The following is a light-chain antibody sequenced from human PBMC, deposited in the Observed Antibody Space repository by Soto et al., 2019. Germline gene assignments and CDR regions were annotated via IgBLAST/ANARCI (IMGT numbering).Light chain of an antibody. J-gene: IGKJ1*01. CDR1: QSVSSN. V-gene: IGKV3D-15*01. CDR2: GAS. Sequence: EIVMTHSPATLSVSPWERATLSCRASQSVSSNLAWYQQKPGQAPRLLIYGASTRATGIPARFSGSGSGTEFTLTISNLQSEDFAVYYCQQYHNWPPWTFGPGTKVDIK. CDR3: QQYHNWPPWT.